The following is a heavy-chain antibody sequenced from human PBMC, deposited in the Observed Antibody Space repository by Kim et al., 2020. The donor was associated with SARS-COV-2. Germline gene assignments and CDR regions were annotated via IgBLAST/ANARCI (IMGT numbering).Heavy chain of an antibody. J-gene: IGHJ4*02. V-gene: IGHV3-23*01. CDR3: ARDDEDGYNFRWFDL. Sequence: ADSGKGRLIISRDNSKNTLHVQIYSLRAEDTAVYYCARDDEDGYNFRWFDLWGQGTLVTVSS. D-gene: IGHD5-12*01.